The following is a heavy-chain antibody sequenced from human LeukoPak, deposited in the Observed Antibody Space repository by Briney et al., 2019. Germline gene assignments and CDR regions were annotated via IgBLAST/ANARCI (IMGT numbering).Heavy chain of an antibody. Sequence: GGSLRLSCAASGFTVSSVYMSWVRQAPGKGLEWVSGISGSGGSTFYADSVKGQFTISRDNSRNTLYLQMNSLRAEDTAVYYCVKVSSGDIYYFDYWGQGTLVTVSS. J-gene: IGHJ4*02. CDR1: GFTVSSVY. CDR2: ISGSGGST. V-gene: IGHV3-23*01. CDR3: VKVSSGDIYYFDY. D-gene: IGHD2-21*02.